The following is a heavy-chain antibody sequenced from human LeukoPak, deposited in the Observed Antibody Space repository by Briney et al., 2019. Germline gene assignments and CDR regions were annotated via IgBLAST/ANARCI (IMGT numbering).Heavy chain of an antibody. D-gene: IGHD1-26*01. CDR3: ARLSLIVGGIDY. CDR1: GGSISSSSYY. CDR2: VYYSGST. V-gene: IGHV4-39*01. J-gene: IGHJ4*02. Sequence: SETLSLTCPVSGGSISSSSYYWGWIRQPPGKGLEWIGSVYYSGSTYYNLSLKSRLTISVDTSKNQFSLKLSSVTAADTAVYYCARLSLIVGGIDYWGQGTLVTVSS.